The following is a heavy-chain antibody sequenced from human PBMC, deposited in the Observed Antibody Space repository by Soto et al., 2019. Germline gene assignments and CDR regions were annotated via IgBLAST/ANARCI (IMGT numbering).Heavy chain of an antibody. Sequence: QVTLKESGPALVKPTETLTLTCTVSGFSLTTGKMGVSWIRQPPGKALEWLAHIFSDNERAYSTSLQGRLTISKDTSGSQVVLSMTNVDPVDTATYYCARMNVDSYHCYYAMDVWGQGTTVTVSS. D-gene: IGHD4-17*01. CDR2: IFSDNER. CDR1: GFSLTTGKMG. J-gene: IGHJ6*02. V-gene: IGHV2-26*01. CDR3: ARMNVDSYHCYYAMDV.